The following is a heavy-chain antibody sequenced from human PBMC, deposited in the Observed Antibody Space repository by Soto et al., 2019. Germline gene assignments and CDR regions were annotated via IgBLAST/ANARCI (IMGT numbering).Heavy chain of an antibody. CDR1: GFTFSSYA. V-gene: IGHV3-23*01. CDR3: AKGIRSGYSDWGDY. J-gene: IGHJ4*02. Sequence: EVLLLESGGGLVQPGGSLRLSCAASGFTFSSYAMSWVRQAPGKGLEWGSAIRGSGGITYYADSVKGRFTSSRDNSKNTLYLQMNSLRAEDKAVYYWAKGIRSGYSDWGDYWGQGTLVTVSS. CDR2: IRGSGGIT. D-gene: IGHD3-3*01.